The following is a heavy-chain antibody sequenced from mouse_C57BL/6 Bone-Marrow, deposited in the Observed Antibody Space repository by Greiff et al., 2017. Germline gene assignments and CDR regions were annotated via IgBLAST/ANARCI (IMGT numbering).Heavy chain of an antibody. J-gene: IGHJ2*01. V-gene: IGHV3-6*01. CDR2: ISYDGNN. D-gene: IGHD2-2*01. CDR3: AKLWLRRGLDY. CDR1: GYSITSGYY. Sequence: VQLKESGPGLVKPSQSLSLTCSVTGYSITSGYYWNWIRQFPGNKLEWMGYISYDGNNNYNPSLKNRISITRDTSTNQFFLKLNSVTAEDTATYYCAKLWLRRGLDYWGQGTTLTVSS.